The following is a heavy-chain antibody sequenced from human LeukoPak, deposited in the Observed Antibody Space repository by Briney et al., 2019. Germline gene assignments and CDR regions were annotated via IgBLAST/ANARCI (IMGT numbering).Heavy chain of an antibody. CDR1: GFTFRSYG. V-gene: IGHV3-23*01. Sequence: GGTLRLSCTASGFTFRSYGMNWVRQAPGKGLEWVSIISGSGTSTYYADSVKGRFTISRDHSKNTLYLQMNSLRAEDTAVYYCARDLMGIAYRGAFYYWGQGTLVTVSS. D-gene: IGHD6-13*01. CDR3: ARDLMGIAYRGAFYY. CDR2: ISGSGTST. J-gene: IGHJ4*02.